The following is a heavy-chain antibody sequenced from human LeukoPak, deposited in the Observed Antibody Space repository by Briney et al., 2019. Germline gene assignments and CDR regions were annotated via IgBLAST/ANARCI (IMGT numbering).Heavy chain of an antibody. CDR2: IKEDGSEI. Sequence: GGSLLLSCVASGFTFRRHWLTWVRQAPGKGLEWVANIKEDGSEINYVDSVKGRFTISRDNGKKSLYLRMNNLRAEDTAVYYCARELSGVVIESWGQGTLVTVSS. J-gene: IGHJ5*01. CDR1: GFTFRRHW. CDR3: ARELSGVVIES. D-gene: IGHD3-10*01. V-gene: IGHV3-7*01.